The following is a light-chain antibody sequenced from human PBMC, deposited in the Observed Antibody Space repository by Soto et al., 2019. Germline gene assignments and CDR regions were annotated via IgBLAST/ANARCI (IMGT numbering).Light chain of an antibody. V-gene: IGKV3-11*01. CDR3: QQRSHWPPT. CDR1: QSVSSY. Sequence: EIVLTQSPATLSLSPGERATLSCRASQSVSSYLAWYQQKPGQAPRLLIYDASNRATGIPARFSGSGSGTDFTLTISSLEAEDFAVYYWQQRSHWPPTFGPGTKVDIK. CDR2: DAS. J-gene: IGKJ3*01.